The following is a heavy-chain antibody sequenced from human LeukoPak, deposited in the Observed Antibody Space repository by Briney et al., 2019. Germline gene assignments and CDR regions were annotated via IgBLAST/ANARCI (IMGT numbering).Heavy chain of an antibody. V-gene: IGHV4-39*07. Sequence: GSLRLSCAASGFTFSSYWMSWVRQAPGKGLEWIGSIYYSGSTYYNPSLKSRVTISVDTSKNQFSLKLSSVTAADTAVYYCARDHDSSGYYQGIDYWGQGTLVTVSS. CDR1: GFTFSSYW. CDR3: ARDHDSSGYYQGIDY. D-gene: IGHD3-22*01. CDR2: IYYSGST. J-gene: IGHJ4*02.